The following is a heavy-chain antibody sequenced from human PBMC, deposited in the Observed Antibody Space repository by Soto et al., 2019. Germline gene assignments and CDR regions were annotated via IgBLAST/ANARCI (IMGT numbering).Heavy chain of an antibody. Sequence: QVQLVQSGAEVKKPGASVKVSCKASGYTFISYGISWVRQAPGQGLEWMGWISAYNGNTNYAQKFQGRVTMSTDTSTSTSYMDLGILRSELTAFYHFASTKREFLAAAFIDSNGTDVWGQGTTVTVS. D-gene: IGHD6-13*01. CDR1: GYTFISYG. J-gene: IGHJ6*02. V-gene: IGHV1-18*01. CDR2: ISAYNGNT. CDR3: ASTKREFLAAAFIDSNGTDV.